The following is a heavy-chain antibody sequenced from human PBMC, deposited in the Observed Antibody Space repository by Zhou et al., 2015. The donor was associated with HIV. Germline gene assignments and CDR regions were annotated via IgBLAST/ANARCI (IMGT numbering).Heavy chain of an antibody. Sequence: QVQLVQSGAEVKKPGSSVKVSCKASGGTFSSYAISWVRQAPGQGLEWMGGIIPIFGTANYAQKFQGRVTITADESTSTAYMELSSLRSEDTAVYYCATTPIFGVVITYYYYYMDVWGKGTTVTVSS. CDR3: ATTPIFGVVITYYYYYMDV. CDR2: IIPIFGTA. V-gene: IGHV1-69*01. CDR1: GGTFSSYA. J-gene: IGHJ6*03. D-gene: IGHD3-3*01.